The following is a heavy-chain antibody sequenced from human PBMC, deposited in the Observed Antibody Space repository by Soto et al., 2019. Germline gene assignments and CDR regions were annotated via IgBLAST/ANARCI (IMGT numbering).Heavy chain of an antibody. Sequence: PGGTLRLSCAASGFTFSSYSKNWVRQTRRKGLEWVSSISSSSSYIYYADSVKGRFTISRDNAKNSLYLQMNSLRAEDTAVYYCARDRGPIVLVPAAIHAFDYWGQGTLVTVSS. J-gene: IGHJ4*02. V-gene: IGHV3-21*01. CDR1: GFTFSSYS. CDR3: ARDRGPIVLVPAAIHAFDY. D-gene: IGHD2-2*01. CDR2: ISSSSSYI.